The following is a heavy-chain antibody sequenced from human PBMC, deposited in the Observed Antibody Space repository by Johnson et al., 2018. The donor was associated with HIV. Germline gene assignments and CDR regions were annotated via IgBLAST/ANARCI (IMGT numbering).Heavy chain of an antibody. CDR1: GFTFSNAW. CDR3: AKDTVSGSYYDAFDI. CDR2: IKSKTDGGTT. J-gene: IGHJ3*02. D-gene: IGHD1-26*01. Sequence: VQLVESGGGLVKPGGSLRLSCAASGFTFSNAWMSWVRQAPGKGLEWVGRIKSKTDGGTTDYAAPVKGRFTISRDNSKNTLYLQMNSLRAEDTAVYYCAKDTVSGSYYDAFDIWGQGTMVTVSS. V-gene: IGHV3-15*01.